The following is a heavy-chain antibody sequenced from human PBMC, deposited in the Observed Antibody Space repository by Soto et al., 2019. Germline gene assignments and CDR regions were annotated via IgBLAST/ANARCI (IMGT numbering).Heavy chain of an antibody. D-gene: IGHD4-17*01. CDR1: GGSISSGNYY. V-gene: IGHV4-30-4*01. Sequence: SETLSLTCTVSGGSISSGNYYWSWIRQPPGKGLEWIGFISYSGTTHYSASLRSRVSISVDTSKNQFSLDLSSVTAADTAVYYCATMGTAVTGLHYFDYWSQGTLVX. J-gene: IGHJ4*02. CDR2: ISYSGTT. CDR3: ATMGTAVTGLHYFDY.